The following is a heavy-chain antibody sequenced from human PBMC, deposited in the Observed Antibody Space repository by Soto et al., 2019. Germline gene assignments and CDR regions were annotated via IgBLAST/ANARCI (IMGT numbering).Heavy chain of an antibody. CDR3: ARDLRGYCSGGSCLVRSTYYYYYGMDV. J-gene: IGHJ6*02. Sequence: ASVKVSCKASGGTFSSYAISWVRQAPGQGLEWMGGIIPIFGTANYAQKFQGRVTITADESTSTAYMELSSLRSEDTAVYYCARDLRGYCSGGSCLVRSTYYYYYGMDVWGQGTTVTVSS. CDR2: IIPIFGTA. CDR1: GGTFSSYA. V-gene: IGHV1-69*13. D-gene: IGHD2-15*01.